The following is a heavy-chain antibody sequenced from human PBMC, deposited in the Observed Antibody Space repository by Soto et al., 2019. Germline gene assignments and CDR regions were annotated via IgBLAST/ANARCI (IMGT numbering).Heavy chain of an antibody. Sequence: PGGSLRLSCAASGFTFSSYGMHWVRQAPGKGLEWVAVISYDGSNKYYADSVKGRFTISRDNSKNTLYLQMNSLRAEDTAVYYCAKAQSILDYHYYGMDVWGQGTTVTVSS. CDR3: AKAQSILDYHYYGMDV. J-gene: IGHJ6*02. V-gene: IGHV3-30*18. D-gene: IGHD6-6*01. CDR1: GFTFSSYG. CDR2: ISYDGSNK.